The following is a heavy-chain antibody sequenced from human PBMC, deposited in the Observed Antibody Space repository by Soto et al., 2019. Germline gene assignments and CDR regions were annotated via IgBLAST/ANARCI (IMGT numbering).Heavy chain of an antibody. CDR1: GFIFSNAW. J-gene: IGHJ4*01. Sequence: EVQLVESGGGLVKPGGSLRLSCAASGFIFSNAWINWVRQAPGKGLEWVGRIKSKIDGGTTDFAAPVRGRFAISRDDSKNIVYMQMNSLKIEDSGVYYSSTDTYSNMMVVRLDNWGHGTLVTVSS. CDR2: IKSKIDGGTT. D-gene: IGHD3-22*01. CDR3: STDTYSNMMVVRLDN. V-gene: IGHV3-15*07.